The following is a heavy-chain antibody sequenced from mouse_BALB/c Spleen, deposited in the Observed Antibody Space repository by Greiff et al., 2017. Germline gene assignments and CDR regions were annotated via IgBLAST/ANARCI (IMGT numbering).Heavy chain of an antibody. V-gene: IGHV3-6*02. CDR3: ARGGGYEDYAMDY. J-gene: IGHJ4*01. Sequence: EVQLQQSGPGLVKPSQSLSLTCSVTGYSITSGYYWNWIRQFPGNKLEWMGYISYDGSNNYNPSLKNRISITRDTSKNQFFLKLNSVTTEDTATYYCARGGGYEDYAMDYWGQGTSVTVSS. D-gene: IGHD2-14*01. CDR1: GYSITSGYY. CDR2: ISYDGSN.